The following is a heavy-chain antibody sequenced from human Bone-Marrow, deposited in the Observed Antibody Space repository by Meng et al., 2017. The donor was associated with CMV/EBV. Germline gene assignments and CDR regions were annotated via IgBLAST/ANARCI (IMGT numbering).Heavy chain of an antibody. Sequence: GESLKISCAASGFTFSDYYMSWIRQAPGKGLEWVSYISSSGSTIYYADSVKGRFTISRDNAKNSLYLQMNSLRAEDTAVYYCARDTTLTTSDVWGQGTTATVSS. J-gene: IGHJ6*02. D-gene: IGHD4-11*01. V-gene: IGHV3-11*01. CDR3: ARDTTLTTSDV. CDR1: GFTFSDYY. CDR2: ISSSGSTI.